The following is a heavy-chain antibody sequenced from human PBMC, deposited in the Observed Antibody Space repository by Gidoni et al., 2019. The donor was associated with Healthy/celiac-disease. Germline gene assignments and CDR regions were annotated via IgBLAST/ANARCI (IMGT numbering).Heavy chain of an antibody. J-gene: IGHJ5*02. D-gene: IGHD3-10*01. CDR2: IYWDDDK. Sequence: QITLKESGPTLVKPTQTLTLTCTFSGFSLSTSGVGVGWIRQPPGKALEWLALIYWDDDKRYSPSLKSRLTITKDTSKNQVVLTMTNMDPVDTATYYCAHRRGSGSYYNRAYNWFDPWGQGTLVTVSS. CDR3: AHRRGSGSYYNRAYNWFDP. V-gene: IGHV2-5*02. CDR1: GFSLSTSGVG.